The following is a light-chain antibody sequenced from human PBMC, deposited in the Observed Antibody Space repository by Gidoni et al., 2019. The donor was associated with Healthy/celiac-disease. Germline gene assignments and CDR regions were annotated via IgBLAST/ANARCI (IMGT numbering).Light chain of an antibody. CDR3: QQYNSIRWT. CDR1: QSLSSW. J-gene: IGKJ1*01. Sequence: DIQMTQSPSTLSASVGDRVTITCRASQSLSSWLAWYQQKPGKAPKLLIYKASSLESGVPSRFSGSGSGKEFNITISSLKTDDFATYYCQQYNSIRWTFGQGTKVEIK. V-gene: IGKV1-5*03. CDR2: KAS.